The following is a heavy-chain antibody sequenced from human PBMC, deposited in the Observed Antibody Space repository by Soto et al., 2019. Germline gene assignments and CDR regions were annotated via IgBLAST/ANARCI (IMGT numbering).Heavy chain of an antibody. D-gene: IGHD2-21*02. V-gene: IGHV4-39*01. CDR2: IYYSGST. CDR1: GGSISSSSYY. Sequence: QLQLQESGPGLVKPSETLSLTCTVSGGSISSSSYYWGWIRQPPGKGLEWIGSIYYSGSTYYNPSLKSRVTMSVDTSKNQFSLKLSSVIAADTAVYYCARLTRPGRVTFDYWGQGTLVTVSS. CDR3: ARLTRPGRVTFDY. J-gene: IGHJ4*02.